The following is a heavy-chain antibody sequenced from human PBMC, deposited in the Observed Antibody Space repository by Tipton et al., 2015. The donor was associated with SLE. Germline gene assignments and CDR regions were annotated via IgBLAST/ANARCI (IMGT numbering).Heavy chain of an antibody. J-gene: IGHJ4*02. V-gene: IGHV4-38-2*01. D-gene: IGHD2-2*01. Sequence: TLSLTCAVSGYSISSGYYWGWIRQPPGKGLEWIGSIYHTGSTYYNPSLKSRVTISVDMSKNQFSLKLTSVTAADTAVYYCATSPLTLWGQGTLATVSS. CDR1: GYSISSGYY. CDR3: ATSPLTL. CDR2: IYHTGST.